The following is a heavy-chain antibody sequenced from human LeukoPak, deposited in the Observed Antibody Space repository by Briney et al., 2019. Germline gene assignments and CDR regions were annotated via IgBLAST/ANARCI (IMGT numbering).Heavy chain of an antibody. V-gene: IGHV1-69*13. D-gene: IGHD5-12*01. CDR1: GYTFTSYG. Sequence: SVKVSCKASGYTFTSYGISWVRQAPGQGLEWMGGIIPIFGTANYAQKFQGRVTITADESTSTAYMELSSLRSEDTAVYYCARDASLPRGYSGYDPSYFDYWGQGTLVTVSS. CDR2: IIPIFGTA. J-gene: IGHJ4*02. CDR3: ARDASLPRGYSGYDPSYFDY.